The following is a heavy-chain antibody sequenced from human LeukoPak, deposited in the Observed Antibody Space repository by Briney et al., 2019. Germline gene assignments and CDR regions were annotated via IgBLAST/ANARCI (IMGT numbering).Heavy chain of an antibody. D-gene: IGHD6-19*01. Sequence: GGSLRLSCAASGFTFSTYTMNWVRQAPGKGLEWVSAISGSGGSTYYADSVKGRFTISRDNSKNTLYLQMNSLRAEDTAVYYCAKEGHGGWPFDYWGQGTLVTVSS. V-gene: IGHV3-23*01. J-gene: IGHJ4*02. CDR3: AKEGHGGWPFDY. CDR1: GFTFSTYT. CDR2: ISGSGGST.